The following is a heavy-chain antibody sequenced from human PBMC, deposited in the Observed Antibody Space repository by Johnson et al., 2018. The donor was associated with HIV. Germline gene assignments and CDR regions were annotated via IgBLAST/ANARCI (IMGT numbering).Heavy chain of an antibody. J-gene: IGHJ3*02. CDR3: AKEGSSSPWAFDI. CDR1: GFTFSSFG. Sequence: QMHLVESGGGVVRPGGSLRLSCAASGFTFSSFGMHWVRQAPGKGLEWVAVVSDHGRTTYFADSVKGRFTISRDNSKNTLYLQMNNLRPEDTALYYCAKEGSSSPWAFDIWGQGTMVTVSS. D-gene: IGHD2-15*01. CDR2: VSDHGRTT. V-gene: IGHV3-30*18.